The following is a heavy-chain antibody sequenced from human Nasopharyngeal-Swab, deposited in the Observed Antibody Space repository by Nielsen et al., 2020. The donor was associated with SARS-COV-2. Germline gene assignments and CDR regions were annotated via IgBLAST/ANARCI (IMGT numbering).Heavy chain of an antibody. Sequence: GESLKISCAASGFIFSNYAMSWVRQAPGKGLEWVSSIRYSGDRASYADSVKGRFTISRDNSKNTLYLQMNSLRAEDTAVYYCAKDPTYGGWFDPWGQGTLVTVSS. CDR1: GFIFSNYA. V-gene: IGHV3-23*01. J-gene: IGHJ5*02. CDR2: IRYSGDRA. D-gene: IGHD4-17*01. CDR3: AKDPTYGGWFDP.